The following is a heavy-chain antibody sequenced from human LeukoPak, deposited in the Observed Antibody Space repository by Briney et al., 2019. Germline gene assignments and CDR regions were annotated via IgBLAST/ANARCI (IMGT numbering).Heavy chain of an antibody. V-gene: IGHV4-61*08. J-gene: IGHJ4*02. CDR2: IYHSGST. Sequence: SQTLSLTCTVSGGSISSGGYYWSWIRQPPGKGLEWMGYIYHSGSTKYNPSLESRVTISVDTSKNQFSLKLRSATAADTAVYYCAGSSRGLGYDFPFDYWGQGTLVTVSS. D-gene: IGHD3-3*01. CDR1: GGSISSGGYY. CDR3: AGSSRGLGYDFPFDY.